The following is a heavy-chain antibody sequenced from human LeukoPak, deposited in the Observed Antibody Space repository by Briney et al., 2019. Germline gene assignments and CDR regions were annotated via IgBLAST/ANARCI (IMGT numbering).Heavy chain of an antibody. CDR1: GFTFSGYA. D-gene: IGHD5-24*01. CDR3: ATFRGDGYNLGFDN. J-gene: IGHJ4*02. Sequence: GGSLRLSCADSGFTFSGYAVSWVRQPPGKGLEWVLGISGTGDYTHYADSVKGRFSVSRDNSKNTLYLHMNSLTVEDTAVYFCATFRGDGYNLGFDNWGQGTLVTVSS. V-gene: IGHV3-23*01. CDR2: ISGTGDYT.